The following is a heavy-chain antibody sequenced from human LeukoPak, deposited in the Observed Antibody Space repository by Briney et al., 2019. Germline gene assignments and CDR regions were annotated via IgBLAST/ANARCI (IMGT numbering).Heavy chain of an antibody. D-gene: IGHD1-1*01. CDR3: ARSVPEPRAGMGPLDY. Sequence: PGGSLRLSCEASAVILSDYEMHWVRQAPGKGLEWIPYINTFSTAMYYADSVKGRFTISRDNAKNSVFLQMNSLRVDDTALYFCARSVPEPRAGMGPLDYWGQGTPVTVSS. V-gene: IGHV3-48*03. J-gene: IGHJ4*02. CDR1: AVILSDYE. CDR2: INTFSTAM.